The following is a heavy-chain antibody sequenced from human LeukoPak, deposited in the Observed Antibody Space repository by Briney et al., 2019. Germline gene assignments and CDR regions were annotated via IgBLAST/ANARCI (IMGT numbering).Heavy chain of an antibody. Sequence: GGSLRLSCAASGFTFSSYDMHWVRQATGKGLEWVSAIATAGDTYYPGSVKGRFTISRENAKNSLYLQMNSLRAEDTAVYYCARVVRYYYDSSGFDYWGQGTLVTVSS. V-gene: IGHV3-13*01. J-gene: IGHJ4*02. CDR1: GFTFSSYD. CDR2: IATAGDT. D-gene: IGHD3-22*01. CDR3: ARVVRYYYDSSGFDY.